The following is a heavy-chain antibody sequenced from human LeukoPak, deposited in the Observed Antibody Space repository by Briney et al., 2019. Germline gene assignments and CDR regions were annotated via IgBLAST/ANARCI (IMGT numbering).Heavy chain of an antibody. Sequence: GGSQRLSCAASGFTFRDYAMSWVRQAPGKGLEWVSVISGSGGSTYYPDSVKGRFTISRDNSQNTLYLQMSSLRVDDTAIYYCAKGARVTTRSWFDPWGQGTLVTVSS. CDR3: AKGARVTTRSWFDP. CDR2: ISGSGGST. V-gene: IGHV3-23*01. CDR1: GFTFRDYA. J-gene: IGHJ5*02. D-gene: IGHD4-17*01.